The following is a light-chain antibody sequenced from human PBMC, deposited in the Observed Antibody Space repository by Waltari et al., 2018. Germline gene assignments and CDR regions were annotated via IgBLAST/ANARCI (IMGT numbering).Light chain of an antibody. Sequence: DIQMTQSPSSLSPSVGDRVIITCRASQGINTYLAWFQPKPGKAPKSLIYDASTLQSGVSSNFSGSGSVTDFTLTISSLQPEDCXTYYCQQYNTYPPTFGGGTRVEI. CDR1: QGINTY. V-gene: IGKV1-16*02. J-gene: IGKJ4*01. CDR3: QQYNTYPPT. CDR2: DAS.